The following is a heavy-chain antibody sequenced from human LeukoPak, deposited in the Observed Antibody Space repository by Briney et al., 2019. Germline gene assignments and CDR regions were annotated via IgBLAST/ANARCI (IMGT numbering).Heavy chain of an antibody. D-gene: IGHD6-19*01. J-gene: IGHJ3*02. CDR1: GFAFSTNW. CDR2: ISTDARTI. V-gene: IGHV3-74*01. Sequence: GGSLRLSCAASGFAFSTNWMHWVRQAPGKGLVWVSHISTDARTITYADFVKGRFTISRDNAKNTLYLQMNSLRAEDTAVYYCARGGGVRSGWYHGAPDAFDIWGQGTMVTVSS. CDR3: ARGGGVRSGWYHGAPDAFDI.